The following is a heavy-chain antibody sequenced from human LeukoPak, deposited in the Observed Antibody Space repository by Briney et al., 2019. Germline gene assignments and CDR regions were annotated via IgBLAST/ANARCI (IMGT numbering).Heavy chain of an antibody. CDR1: GYSFTAYS. CDR3: ARDHVMLNFDY. Sequence: ASVKVSCKASGYSFTAYSIHWVRQAPGQGLEWMGWINPNSGDTKYAQKLQSRVTMTRDTSSSTAYMELSSLTSDDTAIYYCARDHVMLNFDYWGQGVLVTVSS. J-gene: IGHJ4*02. V-gene: IGHV1-2*02. CDR2: INPNSGDT. D-gene: IGHD2-8*01.